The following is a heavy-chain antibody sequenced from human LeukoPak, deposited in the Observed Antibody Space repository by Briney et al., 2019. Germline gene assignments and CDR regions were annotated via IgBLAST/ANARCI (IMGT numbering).Heavy chain of an antibody. V-gene: IGHV1-46*01. CDR2: IGLSGGST. Sequence: ASLKLSCKASGYTFTSYYMHWVRQAAGHGLEWMEIIGLSGGSTSYAQKFQGRVTMTRDTSTSTAYMELSSLRSESTAVYYCAVCYRTGTGIAVGRFGYWRQGTLVTVSS. J-gene: IGHJ4*02. D-gene: IGHD3/OR15-3a*01. CDR1: GYTFTSYY. CDR3: AVCYRTGTGIAVGRFGY.